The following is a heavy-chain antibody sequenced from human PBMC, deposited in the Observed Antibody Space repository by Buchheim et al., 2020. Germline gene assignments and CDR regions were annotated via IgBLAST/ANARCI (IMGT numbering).Heavy chain of an antibody. Sequence: QLQLQESGPGLVKPSETLSLTCTVSGGSISSSSYYWGWIRQPPGKGLEWIGSIYYSGSTYYNPSLKSRVTISVDTSKNQFSLKLSSVTAADTAVYYCARQFYDSSGYLLSFPVPYGMDVWGQGTT. V-gene: IGHV4-39*01. CDR3: ARQFYDSSGYLLSFPVPYGMDV. CDR1: GGSISSSSYY. D-gene: IGHD3-22*01. CDR2: IYYSGST. J-gene: IGHJ6*02.